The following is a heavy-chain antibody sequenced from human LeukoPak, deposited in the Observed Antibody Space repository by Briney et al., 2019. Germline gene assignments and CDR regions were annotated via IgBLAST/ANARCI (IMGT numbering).Heavy chain of an antibody. CDR3: ARQRGYHYDSTTNRFSDL. CDR1: GGSISSSSYY. CDR2: IYYSGIT. D-gene: IGHD3-22*01. Sequence: SETLSLTCTVSGGSISSSSYYWGWIRQPPGKGLEWIGSIYYSGITYYNPSLKSRVTISVDTSKNQFSLRLNSVTAADTAVYYCARQRGYHYDSTTNRFSDLWGQGTRVTVSS. J-gene: IGHJ5*02. V-gene: IGHV4-39*01.